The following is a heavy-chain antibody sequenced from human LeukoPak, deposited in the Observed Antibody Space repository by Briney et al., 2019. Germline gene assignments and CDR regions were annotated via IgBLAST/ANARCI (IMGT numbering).Heavy chain of an antibody. D-gene: IGHD5-12*01. V-gene: IGHV4-30-2*01. Sequence: PSETLSLTCTVSGGSVSSGGYSWSWIRQPPGKGLEWIGYIYHSGSTYYNPSLKSRVTISVDGSKNQFSLKLSSVTAADTAVYYCARARYSGYHVWGQGTTVTVSS. CDR2: IYHSGST. J-gene: IGHJ6*02. CDR3: ARARYSGYHV. CDR1: GGSVSSGGYS.